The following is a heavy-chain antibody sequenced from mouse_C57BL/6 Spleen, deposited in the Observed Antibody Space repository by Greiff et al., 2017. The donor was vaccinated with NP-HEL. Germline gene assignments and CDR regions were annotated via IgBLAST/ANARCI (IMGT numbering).Heavy chain of an antibody. D-gene: IGHD1-1*01. J-gene: IGHJ2*01. CDR2: IDPNSGGT. Sequence: PGRGLEWIGRIDPNSGGTKYNEKFKSKATLTVDKPSSTAYMQLSSLTSEDSAVYYCASYYYGLFDYWGQGTTLTVSS. CDR3: ASYYYGLFDY. V-gene: IGHV1-72*01.